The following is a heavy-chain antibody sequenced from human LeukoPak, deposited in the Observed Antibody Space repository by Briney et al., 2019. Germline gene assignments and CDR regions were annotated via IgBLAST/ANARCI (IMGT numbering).Heavy chain of an antibody. Sequence: GGSLRLSCAASGFNFGSYSMTWVRQAPGKGLEWVSVISADSAATFYADSVKGRFTISRDNSKNTLYLQMNSLRAEDTAVYYCAKWGITMIVVVSFFDYWGQGTLVTVSS. CDR3: AKWGITMIVVVSFFDY. J-gene: IGHJ4*02. CDR2: ISADSAAT. CDR1: GFNFGSYS. V-gene: IGHV3-23*01. D-gene: IGHD3-22*01.